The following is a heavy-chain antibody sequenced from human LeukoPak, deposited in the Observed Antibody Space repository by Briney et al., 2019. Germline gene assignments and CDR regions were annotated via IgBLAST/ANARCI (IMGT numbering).Heavy chain of an antibody. Sequence: SVKVSCKASGGTFSSYAISWVRQAPGQGLEWMGGIIPIFGTANYAQKFQGRVTITADESTSTAYMEPSSLRSEDTAVYYCARGYSYGPPLDYWGQGTLVTVSS. J-gene: IGHJ4*02. CDR2: IIPIFGTA. CDR3: ARGYSYGPPLDY. V-gene: IGHV1-69*13. D-gene: IGHD5-18*01. CDR1: GGTFSSYA.